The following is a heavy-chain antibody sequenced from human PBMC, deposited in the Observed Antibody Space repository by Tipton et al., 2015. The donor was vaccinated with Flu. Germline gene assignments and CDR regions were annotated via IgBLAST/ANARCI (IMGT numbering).Heavy chain of an antibody. V-gene: IGHV1-18*01. Sequence: QVQLVQSGAEVKKPGASVKVSCKASGYTVTSYGISWVRQAPGQGLEWMGWISAYNGNTNYAQKFQGRVTMTRDTSISTAYMELSRLRSDDTAVYYCARAPYYGSGSYLDYWGQGTLVTVSS. D-gene: IGHD3-10*01. CDR1: GYTVTSYG. CDR2: ISAYNGNT. CDR3: ARAPYYGSGSYLDY. J-gene: IGHJ4*02.